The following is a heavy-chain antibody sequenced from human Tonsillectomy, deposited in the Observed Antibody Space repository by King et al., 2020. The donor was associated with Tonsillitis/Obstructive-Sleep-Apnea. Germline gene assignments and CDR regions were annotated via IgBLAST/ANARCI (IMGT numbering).Heavy chain of an antibody. CDR2: ISGTGVST. J-gene: IGHJ3*02. CDR1: GFTFSSYA. V-gene: IGHV3-23*04. CDR3: ATGRAPKAQWLVLFHDAFDI. Sequence: VQLVQSGGGLVQPGGSLRLSCAASGFTFSSYAMSWVRQAPGKGLEWVSAISGTGVSTYYADSVKGRFTISRDNSKNTLYLQMNSLRAEDTAVYYCATGRAPKAQWLVLFHDAFDIWGQGTMVTVSS. D-gene: IGHD6-19*01.